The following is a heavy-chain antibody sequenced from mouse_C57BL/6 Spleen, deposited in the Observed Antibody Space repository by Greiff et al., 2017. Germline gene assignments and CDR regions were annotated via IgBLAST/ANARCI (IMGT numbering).Heavy chain of an antibody. Sequence: VQLQESGAELVKPGASVKISCKASGYAFSSYWMNWVKQRPGKGLEWIGQIYPGDGDTNYNGKFKGKATLTANKSSSTAYMQLSSLTSEDSAVYFCASPIYDGYYAMDYWGQGTSVTVSS. CDR1: GYAFSSYW. J-gene: IGHJ4*01. CDR3: ASPIYDGYYAMDY. CDR2: IYPGDGDT. D-gene: IGHD2-3*01. V-gene: IGHV1-80*01.